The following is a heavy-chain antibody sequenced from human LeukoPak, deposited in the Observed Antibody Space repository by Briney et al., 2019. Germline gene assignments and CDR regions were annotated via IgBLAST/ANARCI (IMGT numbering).Heavy chain of an antibody. CDR3: ARDRGGIGYYMDV. CDR2: ASESGGST. V-gene: IGHV3-23*01. Sequence: GGSLRLSCAASGFTFYDYGMSWVRQVPGKGLEWGSIASESGGSTYYADSVKGRFTISRDNSKDTLSLQMNSLRAEETALYYCARDRGGIGYYMDVWGKGTTVTVSS. D-gene: IGHD3-16*02. J-gene: IGHJ6*03. CDR1: GFTFYDYG.